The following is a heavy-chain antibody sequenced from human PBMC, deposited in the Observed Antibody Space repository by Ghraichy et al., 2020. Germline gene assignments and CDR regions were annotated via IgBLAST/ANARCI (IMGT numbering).Heavy chain of an antibody. D-gene: IGHD2-2*01. J-gene: IGHJ6*02. V-gene: IGHV4-61*01. CDR1: GGSVSSGSYY. CDR3: ARECSTSCYAPGQYGMDV. CDR2: IYYSGST. Sequence: SETLSLTCTVSGGSVSSGSYYWSWIRQPPGKGLEWIGYIYYSGSTNYNPSLKSRVTISVDTSKNQFSLKLSSVTAADTAVYYCARECSTSCYAPGQYGMDVWGQGTTVTVSS.